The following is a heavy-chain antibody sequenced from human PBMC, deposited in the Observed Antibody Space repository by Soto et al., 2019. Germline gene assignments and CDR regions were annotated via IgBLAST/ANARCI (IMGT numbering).Heavy chain of an antibody. CDR3: ARAYDYVWGSYRYSDYYYGMDV. D-gene: IGHD3-16*02. CDR2: IIPIFGTA. Sequence: QVQLVQSGAEVKKPGSSVKVSCKASGGTFSSYAISWVRQAPGQGLEWMGGIIPIFGTANYAQKFQGRVTITADESTCTAYMELSSLRSEDTAVYYCARAYDYVWGSYRYSDYYYGMDVWGQGTTVTVSS. CDR1: GGTFSSYA. V-gene: IGHV1-69*01. J-gene: IGHJ6*02.